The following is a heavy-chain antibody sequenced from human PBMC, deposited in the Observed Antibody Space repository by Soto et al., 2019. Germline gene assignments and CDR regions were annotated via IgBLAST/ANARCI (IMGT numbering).Heavy chain of an antibody. CDR2: MNPNSGNT. CDR1: GYTFTSYD. CDR3: ARRDDFWSGYYYYYVDV. D-gene: IGHD3-3*01. J-gene: IGHJ6*03. V-gene: IGHV1-8*01. Sequence: QVQLVQSGAEVKKPGASVKVSCKASGYTFTSYDINWVRQATGQGLEWMGWMNPNSGNTGYAQKFQGRVTMTRNTSISTAYMELSSLRSEDTAVYYCARRDDFWSGYYYYYVDVWGKGTTVTVSS.